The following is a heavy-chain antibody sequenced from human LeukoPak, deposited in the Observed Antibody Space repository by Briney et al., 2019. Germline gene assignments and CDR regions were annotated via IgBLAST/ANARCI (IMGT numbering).Heavy chain of an antibody. D-gene: IGHD2-8*01. CDR2: SYTGGNT. V-gene: IGHV3-66*01. J-gene: IGHJ4*02. CDR3: ACISDLLYYFDS. CDR1: GFTVSSNY. Sequence: PGGSLRLSCAASGFTVSSNYVSWVRQAPGKGLEWVSVSYTGGNTHYADSVKGRFTLSRDNSKNTVYLQMNSLRVEDTAMYYCACISDLLYYFDSWGQGTLVTVSS.